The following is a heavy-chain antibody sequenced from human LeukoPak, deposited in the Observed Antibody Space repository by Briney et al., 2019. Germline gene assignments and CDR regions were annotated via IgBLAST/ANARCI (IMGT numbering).Heavy chain of an antibody. CDR1: GFTFSSYE. V-gene: IGHV3-48*03. J-gene: IGHJ4*02. D-gene: IGHD2-21*02. CDR2: ISSSGSTI. Sequence: PGGSLRLSCAASGFTFSSYEMNWVRQAPGKGLEWVSYISSSGSTIYYADSVKGRFTISRDNAKNSLYLQMNSLRAEDTAVYYCARDVRRIVVVTAHFDYWGQGTLVTVSS. CDR3: ARDVRRIVVVTAHFDY.